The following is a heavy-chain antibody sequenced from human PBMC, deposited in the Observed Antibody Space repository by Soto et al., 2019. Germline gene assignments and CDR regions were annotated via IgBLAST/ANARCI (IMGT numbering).Heavy chain of an antibody. CDR3: ARAPRAVVVAASDFGNWFDP. CDR2: GGT. V-gene: IGHV1-2*04. Sequence: GGTNYAQKFQGWVTMTRDTSISTAYMELSRLRSDDTAVYYCARAPRAVVVAASDFGNWFDPWGQGTLVTVSS. J-gene: IGHJ5*02. D-gene: IGHD2-15*01.